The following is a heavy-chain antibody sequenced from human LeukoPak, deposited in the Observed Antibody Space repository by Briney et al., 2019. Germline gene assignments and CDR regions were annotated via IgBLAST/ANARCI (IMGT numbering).Heavy chain of an antibody. D-gene: IGHD2-2*01. CDR3: ASLPAAENYFDY. Sequence: SETLSLTCAVYGGSFSGYYWSWTRQPPGKGLEWIGEINHSGSTNYNPSLKSRVTISVDTSKNQFSLKLSSVTAADTAVYYCASLPAAENYFDYWGQGTLVTVSS. CDR1: GGSFSGYY. V-gene: IGHV4-34*01. J-gene: IGHJ4*02. CDR2: INHSGST.